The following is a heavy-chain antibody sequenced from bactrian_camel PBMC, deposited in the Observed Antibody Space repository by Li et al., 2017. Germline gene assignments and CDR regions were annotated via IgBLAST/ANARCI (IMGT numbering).Heavy chain of an antibody. CDR3: ASDKRGPYEVPAAGQWECRRSPQDYTY. CDR2: IDSSGRT. D-gene: IGHD2*01. CDR1: GRVYFNWC. J-gene: IGHJ4*01. Sequence: HVQLVESGGGSVQPGGSLRLSCAGSGRVYFNWCMGWFRQRPGKEREGLATIDSSGRTAYADSVKGRFTISKDNANDILYLQMSSLEPEDTAMYYCASDKRGPYEVPAAGQWECRRSPQDYTYWGRGPRSPSP. V-gene: IGHV3S53*01.